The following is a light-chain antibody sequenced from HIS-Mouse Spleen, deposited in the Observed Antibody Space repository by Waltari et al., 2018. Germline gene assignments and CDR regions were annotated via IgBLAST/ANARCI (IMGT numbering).Light chain of an antibody. Sequence: QTVVTQEPSFSVSPGGTVTLTCGLSSGSVSTSYYPSWYQQTPGQAPRTLIYSTNTRSSGVPDRFSGSILGNKAALTITGAQADDESDYYCVLYMGSGISWVFGGGTK. J-gene: IGLJ3*02. CDR3: VLYMGSGISWV. CDR2: STN. V-gene: IGLV8-61*01. CDR1: SGSVSTSYY.